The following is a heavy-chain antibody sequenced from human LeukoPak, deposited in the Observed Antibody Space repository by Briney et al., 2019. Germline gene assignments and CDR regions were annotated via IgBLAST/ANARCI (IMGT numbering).Heavy chain of an antibody. CDR1: GGTFSSYA. Sequence: SVKVSCKASGGTFSSYAISWVRQAPGQGLEWMGGIIPIFGTANYAQKFQGRVTITTDESTSTVYMELSSLRSEDTAVYYCARVFGIAAAGYAFDIWGQGTMVTVSS. CDR2: IIPIFGTA. V-gene: IGHV1-69*05. D-gene: IGHD6-13*01. J-gene: IGHJ3*02. CDR3: ARVFGIAAAGYAFDI.